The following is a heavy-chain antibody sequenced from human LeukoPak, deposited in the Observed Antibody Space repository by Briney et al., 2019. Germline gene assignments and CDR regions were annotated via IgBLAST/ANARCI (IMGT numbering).Heavy chain of an antibody. CDR2: IKSKTDGGTT. CDR3: TTGIVVVPAAIPDGYYFDY. V-gene: IGHV3-15*01. Sequence: GGSLRLSCAASGFTFSNAWMSWVRQAPGKGLEWVGRIKSKTDGGTTDYAAPVKGRFTISGDDSKNTLYLQMNSLKTEDTAVYYCTTGIVVVPAAIPDGYYFDYWGQGTLVTVSS. CDR1: GFTFSNAW. J-gene: IGHJ4*02. D-gene: IGHD2-2*02.